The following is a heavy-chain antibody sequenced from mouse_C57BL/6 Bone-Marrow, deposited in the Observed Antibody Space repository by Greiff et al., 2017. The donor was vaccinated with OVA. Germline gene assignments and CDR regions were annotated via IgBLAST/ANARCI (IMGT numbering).Heavy chain of an antibody. J-gene: IGHJ1*03. CDR3: ARGYDYSSYWYFDV. CDR2: SRNKANDYTT. V-gene: IGHV7-1*01. CDR1: GFTFSDFY. Sequence: EVMLVESGGGLVQSGRSLRLSCATSGFTFSDFYMEWVRQAPGKGLEWIAASRNKANDYTTEYSASVKGRFIVSRDISQSILYLQMNALRAEDTAIYYCARGYDYSSYWYFDVWGTGTTVTVSS. D-gene: IGHD2-4*01.